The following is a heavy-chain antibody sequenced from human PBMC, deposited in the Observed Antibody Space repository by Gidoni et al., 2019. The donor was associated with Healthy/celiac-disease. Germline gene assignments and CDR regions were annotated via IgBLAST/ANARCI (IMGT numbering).Heavy chain of an antibody. CDR1: GYTLPELS. CDR2: FDPEDGET. V-gene: IGHV1-24*01. Sequence: QVQLVPSGAEVKKPGASVKVSCKVSGYTLPELSMPCLGQAPGKGLEWMGGFDPEDGETIYAQKFQGRVTMTEDTSTDTAYMELSSLRSEDTAVYYCATDPYSSAGRVLDYWGQGTLVTVSS. J-gene: IGHJ4*02. D-gene: IGHD6-25*01. CDR3: ATDPYSSAGRVLDY.